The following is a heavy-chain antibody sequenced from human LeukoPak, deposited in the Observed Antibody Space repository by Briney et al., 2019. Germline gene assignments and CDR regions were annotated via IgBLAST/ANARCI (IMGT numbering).Heavy chain of an antibody. D-gene: IGHD4-17*01. Sequence: NASETLSLTCAVYGGSFSGYYWSWIRQPPGKGLEWIGEINHSGSTNYNPSLKSRVTMSVDTSKNQFSLKLSSVTAADTAVYYCARDLSHYGRLAYFDLWGRGTLVTVSS. J-gene: IGHJ2*01. V-gene: IGHV4-34*01. CDR1: GGSFSGYY. CDR3: ARDLSHYGRLAYFDL. CDR2: INHSGST.